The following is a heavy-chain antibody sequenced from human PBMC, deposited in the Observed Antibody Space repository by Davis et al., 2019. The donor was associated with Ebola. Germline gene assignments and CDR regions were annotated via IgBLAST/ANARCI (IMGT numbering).Heavy chain of an antibody. V-gene: IGHV3-7*03. Sequence: GESLKISCAASGFTFNSYWMSWVRQAPGKGPEWVASIKRGDGSDIYYADSVKGRFTNSRDNAKNVLYLQMNSLSAEDTAFYYCIKDTSPGGADYWGQGTLVTVSS. D-gene: IGHD4-23*01. CDR3: IKDTSPGGADY. CDR2: IKRGDGSDI. CDR1: GFTFNSYW. J-gene: IGHJ4*02.